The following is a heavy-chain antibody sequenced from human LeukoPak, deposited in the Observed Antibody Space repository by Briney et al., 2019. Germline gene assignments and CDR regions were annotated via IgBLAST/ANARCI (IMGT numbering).Heavy chain of an antibody. Sequence: ASVKVSCKASGYTFTSYGINWVRQAPGQGLEWMGWISAYNGNTNYAQKLQGRVTMTTDTSTSTAYMELRSLRPDDTAVYYCARDGYYYDSSGYYGSDFDYWGQGTLVTVSS. D-gene: IGHD3-22*01. V-gene: IGHV1-18*01. CDR1: GYTFTSYG. CDR3: ARDGYYYDSSGYYGSDFDY. J-gene: IGHJ4*02. CDR2: ISAYNGNT.